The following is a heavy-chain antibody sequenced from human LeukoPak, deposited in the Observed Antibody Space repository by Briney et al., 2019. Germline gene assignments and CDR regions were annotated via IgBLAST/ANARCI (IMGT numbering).Heavy chain of an antibody. D-gene: IGHD3-3*01. Sequence: PSETLSLTCTVSGGSISSYYWSWIRQPPGKGLEWIGYIYYSGSTKYNPSLKSRVTISVDTSKNQFSLKLSSVTAADTAVYYCATLFWSVAHWGQGTLVTVSS. J-gene: IGHJ4*02. CDR1: GGSISSYY. V-gene: IGHV4-59*08. CDR3: ATLFWSVAH. CDR2: IYYSGST.